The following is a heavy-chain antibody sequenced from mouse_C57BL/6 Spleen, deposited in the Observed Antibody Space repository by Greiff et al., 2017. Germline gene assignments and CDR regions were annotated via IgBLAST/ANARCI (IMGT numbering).Heavy chain of an antibody. CDR3: ARDYYGSSYWYFDV. CDR1: GYAFSSSW. V-gene: IGHV1-82*01. Sequence: VQLQQSGPELVKPGASVKISCKASGYAFSSSWMNWVKQRPGKGLEWIGRIYPGDGDTNYNGKFKGEATLTADKSSSTAYMQLSSLTSEDSAVYFCARDYYGSSYWYFDVWGTGTTVTVSS. CDR2: IYPGDGDT. D-gene: IGHD1-1*01. J-gene: IGHJ1*03.